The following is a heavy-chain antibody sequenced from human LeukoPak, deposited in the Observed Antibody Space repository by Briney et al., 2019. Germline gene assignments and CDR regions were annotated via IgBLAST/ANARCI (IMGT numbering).Heavy chain of an antibody. CDR2: ISGSGGIT. D-gene: IGHD3-22*01. CDR1: GFIFSNYA. V-gene: IGHV3-23*01. Sequence: GGSLRLSCAASGFIFSNYAMSWVRQAPGNGLEWVSAISGSGGITYYADSVKGRFTISRGNSKNTLYLQMNSLRAEDTAVYYCAKHDPRRVVITNWFDPWGQGTLVTVSS. J-gene: IGHJ5*02. CDR3: AKHDPRRVVITNWFDP.